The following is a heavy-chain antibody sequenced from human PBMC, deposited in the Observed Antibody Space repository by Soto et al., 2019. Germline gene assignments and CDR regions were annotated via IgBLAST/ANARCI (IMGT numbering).Heavy chain of an antibody. CDR1: GGSFSGYY. D-gene: IGHD1-26*01. CDR3: ARGIGGGSYYRLPNKDDGVDV. Sequence: QVQLQQWGAGLLKPSETLSLTCAVYGGSFSGYYWSWIRQPPGKGLEWIGEINHSGSTNYNPSLKCRVTTSVDTSKSQFSPKLSSVTAADTAVYYCARGIGGGSYYRLPNKDDGVDVWGQGTTVTVSS. CDR2: INHSGST. V-gene: IGHV4-34*01. J-gene: IGHJ6*02.